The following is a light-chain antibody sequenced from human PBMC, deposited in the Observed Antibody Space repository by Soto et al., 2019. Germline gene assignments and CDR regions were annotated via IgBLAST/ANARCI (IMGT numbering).Light chain of an antibody. CDR3: SSYSSTTTLV. J-gene: IGLJ3*02. CDR2: DVN. Sequence: QSALTQPASVSGSPGQSITISCTGTSSDVGGYNYVSWYQQRPGKAPKLMIYDVNNRPSGVSNRFSASKSGNTASLTISGLPAEDEADYYCSSYSSTTTLVFGGGTKLTVL. V-gene: IGLV2-14*01. CDR1: SSDVGGYNY.